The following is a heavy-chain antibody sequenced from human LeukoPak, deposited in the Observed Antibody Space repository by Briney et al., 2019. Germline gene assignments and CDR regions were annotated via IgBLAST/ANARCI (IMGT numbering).Heavy chain of an antibody. J-gene: IGHJ4*02. D-gene: IGHD3-10*01. CDR3: AKGYYGSGSYGSFDY. Sequence: GGSLRLSCAASGFTFSSSAMNWVRQAPGKGLEWVSTISGSGDRTYYAGSVKGRFTISRDNSKNTLFLQMNSLRAEDTAVYYRAKGYYGSGSYGSFDYWGQGTLVTVSS. V-gene: IGHV3-23*01. CDR2: ISGSGDRT. CDR1: GFTFSSSA.